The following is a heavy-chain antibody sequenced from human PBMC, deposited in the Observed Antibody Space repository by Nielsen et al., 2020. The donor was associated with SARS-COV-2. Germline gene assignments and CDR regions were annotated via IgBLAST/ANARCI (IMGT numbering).Heavy chain of an antibody. J-gene: IGHJ6*02. Sequence: GESLKISCAASGFTFSSYWMSWVRQAPGKGLEWVANIKQDGSENYYVDSVKGRFSISRDNAKNSLYLQMNSLRAEDTAVYYCAGERVGGYHPPQYYYTMDLWGQGTTVIVSS. D-gene: IGHD3-22*01. V-gene: IGHV3-7*04. CDR3: AGERVGGYHPPQYYYTMDL. CDR2: IKQDGSEN. CDR1: GFTFSSYW.